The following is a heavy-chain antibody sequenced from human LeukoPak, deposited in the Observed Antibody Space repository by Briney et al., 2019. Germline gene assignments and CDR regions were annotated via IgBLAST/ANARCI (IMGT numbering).Heavy chain of an antibody. J-gene: IGHJ5*02. CDR3: ARASSFDKTTRWNPAYFGP. V-gene: IGHV4-34*01. D-gene: IGHD1-1*01. Sequence: SETLSLTYAVHGGSLSGFYWSWIRQPPGKGLEWIGEINHSGTTNYNPSLKSRVTISVDTSKNQVSLDLASVTAADTAVYYCARASSFDKTTRWNPAYFGPWGPGSLVTVAS. CDR1: GGSLSGFY. CDR2: INHSGTT.